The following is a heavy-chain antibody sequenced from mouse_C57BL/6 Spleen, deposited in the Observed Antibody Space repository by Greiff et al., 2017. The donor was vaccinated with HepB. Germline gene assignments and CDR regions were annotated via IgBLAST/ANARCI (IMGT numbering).Heavy chain of an antibody. Sequence: EVQGVESGGDLVKPGGSLKLSCAASGFTFSSYGMSWVRQTPDKRLEWVATISSGGSYTYYPDSVKGRFTISRDNAKNTLYLQMSSLTSEDTAMYYCARHGFGGYPGYWGQGTTLTVSS. CDR3: ARHGFGGYPGY. CDR2: ISSGGSYT. V-gene: IGHV5-6*01. J-gene: IGHJ2*01. CDR1: GFTFSSYG. D-gene: IGHD2-13*01.